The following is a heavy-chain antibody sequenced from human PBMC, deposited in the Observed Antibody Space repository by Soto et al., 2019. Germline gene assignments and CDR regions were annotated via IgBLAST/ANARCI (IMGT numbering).Heavy chain of an antibody. V-gene: IGHV3-23*01. J-gene: IGHJ4*02. CDR3: ARGGYYGSGNYYNVHYFDY. Sequence: GVLRLSCAVSGFTSSSYAMSWGRQAPGKGLEWVSAISGSGDSTYYADSVKGRFTISRDNSKNTLYLQMNSLRAEDTAIYYCARGGYYGSGNYYNVHYFDYWGQGNLVTVT. CDR2: ISGSGDST. CDR1: GFTSSSYA. D-gene: IGHD3-10*01.